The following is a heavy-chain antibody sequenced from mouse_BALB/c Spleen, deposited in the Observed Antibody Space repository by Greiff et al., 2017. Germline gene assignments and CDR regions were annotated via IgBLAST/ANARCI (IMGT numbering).Heavy chain of an antibody. CDR2: INPGSGGT. D-gene: IGHD1-2*01. J-gene: IGHJ2*01. CDR1: GYAFTNYL. V-gene: IGHV1-54*01. Sequence: VQLQQSGAELVRPGPSVKVSCKASGYAFTNYLIEWVKQRPGQGLEWIGVINPGSGGTNYNEKFKGKATLTADKSSSTAYMQLSSLTSDDSAVYFCARDTTATLDDWGQGTTLTVSS. CDR3: ARDTTATLDD.